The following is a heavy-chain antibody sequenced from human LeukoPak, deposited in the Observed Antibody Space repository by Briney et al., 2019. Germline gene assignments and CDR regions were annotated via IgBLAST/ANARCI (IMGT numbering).Heavy chain of an antibody. CDR1: GGSISSYY. CDR2: IDYSGST. CDR3: ARASSGWYGLFDY. D-gene: IGHD6-19*01. V-gene: IGHV4-59*01. J-gene: IGHJ4*02. Sequence: SETLSLTCSVSGGSISSYYWSWIRQPPGKGREGIGYIDYSGSTNYNPSLKSRVTISVDTSKNQLSLKLSSVIAADTAVYYCARASSGWYGLFDYWGQGSLVTVSS.